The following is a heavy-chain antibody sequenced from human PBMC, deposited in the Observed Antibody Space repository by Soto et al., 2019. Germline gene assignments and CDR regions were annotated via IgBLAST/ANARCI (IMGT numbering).Heavy chain of an antibody. V-gene: IGHV1-69*01. J-gene: IGHJ4*02. CDR3: ARDRDDYGSGNYYNRIDF. D-gene: IGHD3-10*01. CDR1: GGIFSTYA. Sequence: QVQLVQSGAEVKKPGSSVKVSCKASGGIFSTYAISWLRQAPGQGLEWMGGIIPIFGTPNYAQKFQGRVTMTADESTTTAYLEVTRLRADDTAVYYCARDRDDYGSGNYYNRIDFWGQGTLVTVSS. CDR2: IIPIFGTP.